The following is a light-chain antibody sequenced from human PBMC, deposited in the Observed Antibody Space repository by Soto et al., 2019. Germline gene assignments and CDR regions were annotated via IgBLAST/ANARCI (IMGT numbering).Light chain of an antibody. Sequence: QGVVTQEPSLTVSPGGTVTLTCGSNTGSVTSGQYAYWFQQKPGQAPRTLIFDTNNRHSWTPARFSGSLLGDKAALTLAGAQPEDEADYYCLLSYSGALPVFGGGTKLTVL. J-gene: IGLJ3*02. CDR3: LLSYSGALPV. CDR1: TGSVTSGQY. CDR2: DTN. V-gene: IGLV7-46*01.